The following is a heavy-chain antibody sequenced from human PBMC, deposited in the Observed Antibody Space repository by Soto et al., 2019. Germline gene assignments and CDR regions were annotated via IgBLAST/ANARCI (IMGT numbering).Heavy chain of an antibody. J-gene: IGHJ4*02. V-gene: IGHV3-21*01. Sequence: GGSLRLSCAASGFTFSSYSMNWVRQAPGKGLEWVSSISSSSSYIYYADSVKGRFTISRDNAKNSLYLQMNSLRAEDTAVYYCARDPVAGTKIFDYWGQGTLVTVSS. CDR1: GFTFSSYS. CDR3: ARDPVAGTKIFDY. CDR2: ISSSSSYI. D-gene: IGHD6-19*01.